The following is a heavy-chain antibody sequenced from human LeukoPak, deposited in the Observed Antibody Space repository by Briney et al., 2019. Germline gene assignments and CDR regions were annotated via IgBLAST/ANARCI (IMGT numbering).Heavy chain of an antibody. J-gene: IGHJ4*02. V-gene: IGHV3-23*01. CDR3: AKDGLYRPYYFDY. D-gene: IGHD2-2*02. CDR1: GFPFSSHA. Sequence: GGSVRLSCAASGFPFSSHAMRGVRQAPGKGREGVSVISGSGGSTYYADSVKGRFTISRDNSKNTLYLQVHSLRAEDTAVYYCAKDGLYRPYYFDYWGQGTLVTVSS. CDR2: ISGSGGST.